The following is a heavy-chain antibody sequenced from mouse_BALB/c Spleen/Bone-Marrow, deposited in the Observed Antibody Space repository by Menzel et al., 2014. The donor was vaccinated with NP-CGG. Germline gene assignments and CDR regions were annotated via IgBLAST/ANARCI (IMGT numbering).Heavy chain of an antibody. D-gene: IGHD2-14*01. CDR3: AAYYRYDNGRQALPY. Sequence: VQLQQSGPGLVKPSPSLSLTCSVTGYSITSGYYWNWIRQFPGNKLEWMGYISYDGSNNYNPSLKNRISITRDTSKNQFFLKLNSVTTEDTATYYCAAYYRYDNGRQALPYWGQGTLLTVSA. J-gene: IGHJ3*01. CDR2: ISYDGSN. CDR1: GYSITSGYY. V-gene: IGHV3-6*02.